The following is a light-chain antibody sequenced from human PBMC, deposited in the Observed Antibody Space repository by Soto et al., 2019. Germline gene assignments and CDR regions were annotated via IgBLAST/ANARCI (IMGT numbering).Light chain of an antibody. CDR1: NIGSKS. CDR3: KVWHSSSDHPV. J-gene: IGLJ3*02. CDR2: YDS. V-gene: IGLV3-21*04. Sequence: SYELTQPPSVSVAPGKTARITCGGNNIGSKSVHWYQQKPGQAPALVIYYDSDRPSGIPERFSGSNSGNTATLTISRVEAEDEADYYCKVWHSSSDHPVFGGGTKLTVL.